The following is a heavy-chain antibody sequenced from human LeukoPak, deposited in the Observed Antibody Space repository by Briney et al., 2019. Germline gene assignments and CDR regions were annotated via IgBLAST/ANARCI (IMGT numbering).Heavy chain of an antibody. CDR2: ISYDGSNK. V-gene: IGHV3-30*04. CDR3: ARAGVYYDFWRSGNWFDP. D-gene: IGHD3-3*01. Sequence: PGGSLRLSCAASGFTFSSYAMHWVRQAPGKGLEWVAVISYDGSNKYYADSVKGRFTISRDNSKNTLYLQMNSLRAEDTAVYYCARAGVYYDFWRSGNWFDPWGQGTLVTVSS. J-gene: IGHJ5*02. CDR1: GFTFSSYA.